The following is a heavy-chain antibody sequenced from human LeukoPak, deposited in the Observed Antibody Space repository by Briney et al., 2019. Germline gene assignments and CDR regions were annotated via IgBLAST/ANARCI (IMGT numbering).Heavy chain of an antibody. D-gene: IGHD6-13*01. J-gene: IGHJ6*02. CDR2: ITSGFVT. CDR3: ARSRVAAGSEYYGMDV. V-gene: IGHV3-66*02. CDR1: GFTFSTSG. Sequence: SGGSLRLSCAASGFTFSTSGLGWVRQAPGKGLEWVSYITSGFVTHYIDSVRGRFTISRDNSKNTLYLQMNSLRAEDTAVYFCARSRVAAGSEYYGMDVWGQGTTVTVSS.